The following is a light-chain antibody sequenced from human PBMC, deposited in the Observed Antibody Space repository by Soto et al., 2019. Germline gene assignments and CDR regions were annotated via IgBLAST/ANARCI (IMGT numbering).Light chain of an antibody. J-gene: IGLJ1*01. CDR3: SSYTTSSTRV. CDR1: SSDLGIYNY. Sequence: QSALTQPASVSGSPGQSIAISCSGSSSDLGIYNYVSWYQQHPGKVPKLIIFEVTNRPSGVSNRFPGSKSGNTASLTISGLQAEDEADYYCSSYTTSSTRVFGTGTKFTV. CDR2: EVT. V-gene: IGLV2-14*01.